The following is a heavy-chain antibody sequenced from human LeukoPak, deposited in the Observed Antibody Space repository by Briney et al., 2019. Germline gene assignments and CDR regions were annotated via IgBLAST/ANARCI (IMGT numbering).Heavy chain of an antibody. CDR2: IHDTGST. J-gene: IGHJ4*02. D-gene: IGHD3-3*01. CDR1: GGSISSVAYY. CDR3: AKSHLGVPHDY. Sequence: SETLSLTCTVSGGSISSVAYYWGWIRQPPGKGLEWIATIHDTGSTYYNPSLKSRITISIDASRNQISLELNSVAAADTAIYYCAKSHLGVPHDYWGQGTLVTVSS. V-gene: IGHV4-39*01.